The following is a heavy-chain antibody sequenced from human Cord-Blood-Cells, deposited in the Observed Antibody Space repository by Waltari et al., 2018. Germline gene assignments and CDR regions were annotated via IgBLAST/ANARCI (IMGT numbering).Heavy chain of an antibody. CDR1: GFTFSSYW. CDR2: INGERMNT. D-gene: IGHD6-13*01. V-gene: IGHV3-74*01. Sequence: EVQLVESGGGLVQPGGSLSLSCAASGFTFSSYWMHWVRQAPGKGLVWVSRINGERMNTSYTDSVKGRFTISRDNAKNTLYLQMNSLRAEDTAVYYCARVGQQLPLWGQGTLVTVSS. CDR3: ARVGQQLPL. J-gene: IGHJ4*02.